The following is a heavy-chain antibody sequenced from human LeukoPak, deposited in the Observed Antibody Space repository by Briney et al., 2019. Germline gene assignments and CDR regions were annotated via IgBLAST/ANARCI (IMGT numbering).Heavy chain of an antibody. CDR3: ARDRGYNSDY. Sequence: PGGSLRLSCAASGFTFSDYYVSWIRQAPGKRLEWVSYISSSGDTIYYSDSVKGRFTISRDNAKNSLYLQMNSLRAEDTAVYYCARDRGYNSDYWGQGTLVTVSS. D-gene: IGHD5-24*01. CDR2: ISSSGDTI. J-gene: IGHJ4*02. V-gene: IGHV3-11*04. CDR1: GFTFSDYY.